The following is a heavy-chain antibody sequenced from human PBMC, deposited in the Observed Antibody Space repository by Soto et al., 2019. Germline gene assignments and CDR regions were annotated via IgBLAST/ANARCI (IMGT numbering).Heavy chain of an antibody. CDR1: GGSISSSNW. J-gene: IGHJ6*02. D-gene: IGHD3-10*01. Sequence: QVQLQESGPGLVKPSGTLSLTCAVSGGSISSSNWWSWVRQPPGKGLEWIGEIYHSGSTNYNPSLKSRVTITVDKSKNQFSLKLSSVTAADTAVYYCARAGAPMLWFGEPSPKYGMDVWGQGTAVTVSS. CDR2: IYHSGST. CDR3: ARAGAPMLWFGEPSPKYGMDV. V-gene: IGHV4-4*02.